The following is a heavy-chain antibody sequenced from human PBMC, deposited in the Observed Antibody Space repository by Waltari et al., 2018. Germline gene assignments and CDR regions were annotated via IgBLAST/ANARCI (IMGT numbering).Heavy chain of an antibody. CDR3: TQIALWFGDPVDY. V-gene: IGHV3-15*07. D-gene: IGHD3-10*01. CDR2: IKSETYCGTT. J-gene: IGHJ4*02. CDR1: GFIFNNAW. Sequence: EVQLVESGGGLVEPGGSLRLSCGASGFIFNNAWMHWVRQAPGKGLEWRGRIKSETYCGTTDYAVTVKGRFTISRDDSKNTLYLQMNSLKIEDTSVYYCTQIALWFGDPVDYWGQGTLVTVSS.